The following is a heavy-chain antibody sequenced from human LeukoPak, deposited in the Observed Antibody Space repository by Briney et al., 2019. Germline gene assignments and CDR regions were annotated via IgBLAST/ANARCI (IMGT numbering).Heavy chain of an antibody. V-gene: IGHV4-34*01. J-gene: IGHJ4*02. D-gene: IGHD3-10*01. CDR3: ARDRYGSGLD. CDR1: GGSFSGYY. CDR2: INHSGST. Sequence: PSETLSLTCAVYGGSFSGYYWTWIRQPPGKGLEWIGEINHSGSTNYNPSLKSRVTISVDTSKNQFSLKLSSVTAADTAVYYCARDRYGSGLDWGQGTLVTVSS.